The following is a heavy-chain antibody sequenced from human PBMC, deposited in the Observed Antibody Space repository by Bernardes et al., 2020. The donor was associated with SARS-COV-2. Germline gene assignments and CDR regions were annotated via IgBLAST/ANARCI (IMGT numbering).Heavy chain of an antibody. CDR1: GVSISNERHY. CDR2: KDHGRNI. CDR3: AYGSGGSCFLGVFDY. Sequence: SETLSLTCNVSGVSISNERHYWGWVRQPKGRELEWIGTKDHGRNINYNPYISTSATISADTTKNQFFLRLSSVTARDTAVYYSAYGSGGSCFLGVFDYWGQSIQLTVSS. V-gene: IGHV4-39*01. J-gene: IGHJ4*02. D-gene: IGHD2-15*01.